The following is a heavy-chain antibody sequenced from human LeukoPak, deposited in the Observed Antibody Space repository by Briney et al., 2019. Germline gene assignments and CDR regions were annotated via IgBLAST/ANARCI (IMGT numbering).Heavy chain of an antibody. D-gene: IGHD3-3*01. CDR3: ARAFGVATTYYYYYYGMDD. V-gene: IGHV1-69*13. Sequence: SVKVTCKASGGTFSSYAISWVRQAPGQGLEWMGGIIPIFGTANYAQKFQGRVTITADESTSTAYMELSSLRSEDTAVYYCARAFGVATTYYYYYYGMDDWGQGTTVTVSS. CDR1: GGTFSSYA. CDR2: IIPIFGTA. J-gene: IGHJ6*02.